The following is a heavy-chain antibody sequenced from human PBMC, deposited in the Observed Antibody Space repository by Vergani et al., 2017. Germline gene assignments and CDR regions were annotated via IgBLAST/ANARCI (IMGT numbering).Heavy chain of an antibody. CDR3: ARDGHLSITMVRGVLDY. J-gene: IGHJ4*02. CDR2: IWYDGSNK. CDR1: GFTFSSYG. Sequence: QVQLVESGGGVVQPGRSLRLSCAASGFTFSSYGMHWVRQAPGKGLEWVAVIWYDGSNKYYADSVKGRFTISRDNSKNTLYLQMNSLRAEDTAVYYCARDGHLSITMVRGVLDYWGQGTLVTVSS. D-gene: IGHD3-10*01. V-gene: IGHV3-33*01.